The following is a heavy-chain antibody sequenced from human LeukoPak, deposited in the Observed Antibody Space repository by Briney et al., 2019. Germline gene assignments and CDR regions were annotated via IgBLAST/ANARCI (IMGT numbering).Heavy chain of an antibody. D-gene: IGHD4-23*01. Sequence: SETLSLTCTVSGDSMSSSHYCWGWIRQPPGKGLEWIGSIYYSGSTYYNPSLKSRVTMSVDTSKNQFSLKLSSVTAADTAVYYCARHESPTVVFDYWGQGTLVTVSS. CDR2: IYYSGST. CDR3: ARHESPTVVFDY. CDR1: GDSMSSSHYC. J-gene: IGHJ4*02. V-gene: IGHV4-39*01.